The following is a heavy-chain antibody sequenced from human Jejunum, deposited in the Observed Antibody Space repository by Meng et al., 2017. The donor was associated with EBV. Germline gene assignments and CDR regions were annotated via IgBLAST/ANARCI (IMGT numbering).Heavy chain of an antibody. J-gene: IGHJ4*02. CDR3: ASIHPSIDS. Sequence: HLKGAGPGLWKPSGTLSPTCAVSSGSIFSSNWWTWVRQPPGKGLEWIGEIYHSGSTNYNPSLKSRITMSLDKSKNQFSLKLRSVTAADTAVYYCASIHPSIDSWGPGTLVTVSS. CDR2: IYHSGST. V-gene: IGHV4-4*02. CDR1: SGSIFSSNW. D-gene: IGHD2-21*01.